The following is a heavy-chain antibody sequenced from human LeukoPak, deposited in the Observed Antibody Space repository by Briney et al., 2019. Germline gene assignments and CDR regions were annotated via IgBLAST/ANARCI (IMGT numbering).Heavy chain of an antibody. J-gene: IGHJ4*02. Sequence: ASVKISCKASGYTFTGYYMHWVQQAPGKGLEWMGRVDPEDGETIYAEKFQGRVTITADTSTDTAYMELSSLRSEDTAVYYCATAQMATIDYWGQGTLVTVSS. CDR2: VDPEDGET. CDR1: GYTFTGYY. CDR3: ATAQMATIDY. V-gene: IGHV1-69-2*01. D-gene: IGHD5-24*01.